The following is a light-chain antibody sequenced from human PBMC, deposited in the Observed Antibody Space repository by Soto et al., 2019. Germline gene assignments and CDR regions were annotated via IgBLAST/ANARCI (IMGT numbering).Light chain of an antibody. V-gene: IGLV2-8*01. CDR1: SSDVGGYNY. J-gene: IGLJ1*01. CDR3: SSYAGSSNV. CDR2: EVN. Sequence: QSVLTQPPSASGSPGQSVDISCTGTSSDVGGYNYVSWYQQHPGKAPKLMIYEVNKRPSGVPDRFSGSKSGNTASLTVSGLQDEDEADYYCSSYAGSSNVFGTGNKVP.